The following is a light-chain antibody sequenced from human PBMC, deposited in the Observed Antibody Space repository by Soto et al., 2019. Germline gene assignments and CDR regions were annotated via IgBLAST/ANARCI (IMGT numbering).Light chain of an antibody. J-gene: IGKJ3*01. CDR2: AAS. Sequence: DIEMTQSPSSLSAYVGDSVTITCRASQAISNYVNWYQQRPGQAPKFLVYAASNLHSGVPSRFRGRGSGTDFTLTISSLQPEDFGVYFCQQTYNSLFTFGPGTKVDI. V-gene: IGKV1-39*01. CDR3: QQTYNSLFT. CDR1: QAISNY.